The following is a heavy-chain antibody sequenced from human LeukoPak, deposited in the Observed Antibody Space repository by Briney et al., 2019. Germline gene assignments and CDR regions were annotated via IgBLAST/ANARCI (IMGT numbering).Heavy chain of an antibody. D-gene: IGHD4-23*01. CDR1: GFTFSTFA. Sequence: GGSLRLSCAASGFTFSTFAMIWVRQPPGKGLEWVSSIFPSGGEIHYADSVRGRFTISRDNSKSTLSLQMNSLRAEDTAVYYCARTKGGVPGGNPFDYWGQGTLVTVSS. V-gene: IGHV3-23*01. CDR3: ARTKGGVPGGNPFDY. CDR2: IFPSGGEI. J-gene: IGHJ4*02.